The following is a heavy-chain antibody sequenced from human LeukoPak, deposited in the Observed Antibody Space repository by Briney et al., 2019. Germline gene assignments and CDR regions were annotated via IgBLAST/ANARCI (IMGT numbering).Heavy chain of an antibody. Sequence: GGSLRLSCAASGFTFSSYAMSWVRQAPGKGLEWVSAISGSGGSTYCADSVKGRFTISRDNSKNTLYLQMNSLRAEDTAVYYCAKQNYCSGGSCYATWFDPWGQGTLVTVSS. CDR2: ISGSGGST. V-gene: IGHV3-23*01. CDR1: GFTFSSYA. CDR3: AKQNYCSGGSCYATWFDP. D-gene: IGHD2-15*01. J-gene: IGHJ5*02.